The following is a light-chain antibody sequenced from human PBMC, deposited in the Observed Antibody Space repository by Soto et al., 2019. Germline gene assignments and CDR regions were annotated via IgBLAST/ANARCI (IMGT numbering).Light chain of an antibody. J-gene: IGKJ1*01. CDR1: QSIRTW. V-gene: IGKV1-5*01. CDR3: QQYIAYRT. Sequence: DIQMTQSPSTLSASVGDRVTITCRASQSIRTWLAWYQEKPGKAPKLLIFDASTLERGVPSRFSGSGSGTEFTLTISSLQPDDFATYYCQQYIAYRTFGPGTKVHIK. CDR2: DAS.